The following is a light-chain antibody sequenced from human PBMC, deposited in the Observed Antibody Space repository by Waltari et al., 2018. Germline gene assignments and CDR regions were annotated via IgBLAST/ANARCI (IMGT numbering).Light chain of an antibody. CDR2: GAS. V-gene: IGKV3-15*01. Sequence: ETVMTQSPATLSVSPGERVTLSCRASQRISSNLAWFQQKPGKAPRLLIYGASRRATGVPARFSGSGSGTDFTLTISSLQSEDFAVYYCHQYNNRPPYTFGQGTKLEIK. J-gene: IGKJ2*01. CDR3: HQYNNRPPYT. CDR1: QRISSN.